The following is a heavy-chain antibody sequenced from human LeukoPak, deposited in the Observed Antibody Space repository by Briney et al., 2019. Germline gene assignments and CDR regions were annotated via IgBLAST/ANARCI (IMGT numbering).Heavy chain of an antibody. J-gene: IGHJ4*02. Sequence: ASVKVSCKVSGYTLTELSMHWVRQAPGKGLEWMGGFDPEDGETIYAQKFQGRVTMTEDTSTDTAYMELSSLRSEDTAVYYCASSGSVNYYGSGSYYNLDYWGQGTLVTVSS. CDR1: GYTLTELS. D-gene: IGHD3-10*01. V-gene: IGHV1-24*01. CDR2: FDPEDGET. CDR3: ASSGSVNYYGSGSYYNLDY.